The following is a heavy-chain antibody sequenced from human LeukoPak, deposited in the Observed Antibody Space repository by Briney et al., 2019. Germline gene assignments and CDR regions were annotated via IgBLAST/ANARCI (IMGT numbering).Heavy chain of an antibody. CDR1: GFTFSNYW. V-gene: IGHV3-7*01. CDR2: IKQDGSEK. Sequence: SGGSLRLSCAASGFTFSNYWMNWVRQAPGKGLEWVADIKQDGSEKLYVNSVRGRFTISGDNAKMSLFLQMNSLRAEDTAVYYCARDNGVVHGVYYMDVWGKGTTVTVS. CDR3: ARDNGVVHGVYYMDV. D-gene: IGHD3-3*01. J-gene: IGHJ6*03.